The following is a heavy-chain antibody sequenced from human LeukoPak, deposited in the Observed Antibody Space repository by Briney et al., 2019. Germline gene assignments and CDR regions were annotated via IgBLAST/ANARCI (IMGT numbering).Heavy chain of an antibody. CDR2: IYYSGST. CDR1: GGSISSYY. D-gene: IGHD4-17*01. Sequence: SETLSLTCTVSGGSISSYYWSWIRQPPGKGLEWIGYIYYSGSTNYNPSLKSRVTISVDTSKNQFSLKLSSVTAADTAVYYCARDQSPGYGDAGYWGQGTPVTVSS. CDR3: ARDQSPGYGDAGY. V-gene: IGHV4-59*01. J-gene: IGHJ4*02.